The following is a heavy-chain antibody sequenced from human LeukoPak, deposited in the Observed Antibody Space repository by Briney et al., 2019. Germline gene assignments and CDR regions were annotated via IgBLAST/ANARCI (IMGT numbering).Heavy chain of an antibody. CDR1: GFTFSSYG. J-gene: IGHJ5*02. CDR2: IWYDGSNK. D-gene: IGHD2-15*01. CDR3: ARDQDKICDP. Sequence: GGSLRLSCAASGFTFSSYGMHWVRQAPVKGLEWVAVIWYDGSNKYYADSVKGRFTISRDNSKNTLYLQMNSLRAEDTAVYYCARDQDKICDPWGQGTLVTVSS. V-gene: IGHV3-33*08.